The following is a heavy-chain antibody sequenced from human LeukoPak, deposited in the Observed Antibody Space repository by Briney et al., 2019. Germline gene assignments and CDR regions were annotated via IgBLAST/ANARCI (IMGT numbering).Heavy chain of an antibody. J-gene: IGHJ4*02. V-gene: IGHV1-18*01. CDR3: ASDSYGDYRGDY. CDR1: GYTFTLYG. Sequence: ASVSLSCKASGYTFTLYGITWVRQAPGQGLEWVGLVSACNGNTNYAQHLQGRDTLPTDTSTRTAYLELRSLRSDDTAVYLCASDSYGDYRGDYWGQGTLVTVSS. CDR2: VSACNGNT. D-gene: IGHD4-17*01.